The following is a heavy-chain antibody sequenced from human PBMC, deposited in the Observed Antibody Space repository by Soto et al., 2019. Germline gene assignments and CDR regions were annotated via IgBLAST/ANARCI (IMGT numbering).Heavy chain of an antibody. V-gene: IGHV3-74*01. CDR3: AKVMGLIGYYYYYGMDV. Sequence: PGGSLRLSWAASGFTFSTYWMNWVRQAPGKGLMWVAGIRSDGTITSYADSVKGRFTISRDNSKNTLYLQMNSLRAEDTAVYYCAKVMGLIGYYYYYGMDVWGQGTTVTVSS. CDR1: GFTFSTYW. CDR2: IRSDGTIT. D-gene: IGHD3-10*01. J-gene: IGHJ6*02.